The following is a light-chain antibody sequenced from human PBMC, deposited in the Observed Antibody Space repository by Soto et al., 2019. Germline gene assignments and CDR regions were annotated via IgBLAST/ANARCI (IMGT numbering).Light chain of an antibody. J-gene: IGKJ1*01. Sequence: DIQMTQSPSTLSASVGDRVTITCRASQSISSWLAWYQQKPGKAPKLLIYDASSLESGVPSRFSGSGSGTEFTLTISSLQPDDFATYYCQQYNSYVWTLGQGTKVEIK. V-gene: IGKV1-5*01. CDR1: QSISSW. CDR2: DAS. CDR3: QQYNSYVWT.